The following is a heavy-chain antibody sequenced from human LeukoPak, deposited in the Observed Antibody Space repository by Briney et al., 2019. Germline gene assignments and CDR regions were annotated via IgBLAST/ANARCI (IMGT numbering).Heavy chain of an antibody. Sequence: PSETLSLTCAASGYSISSGYYWGWIRQPPGKGLEWIGSIYHSGSTYYNPSLKSRVTISVDTSKNQFSLKLSSVTAADTAVYYCARIGITGTTLSRVLDYWGQGTLVTVSS. J-gene: IGHJ4*02. CDR1: GYSISSGYY. CDR3: ARIGITGTTLSRVLDY. CDR2: IYHSGST. V-gene: IGHV4-38-2*01. D-gene: IGHD1-7*01.